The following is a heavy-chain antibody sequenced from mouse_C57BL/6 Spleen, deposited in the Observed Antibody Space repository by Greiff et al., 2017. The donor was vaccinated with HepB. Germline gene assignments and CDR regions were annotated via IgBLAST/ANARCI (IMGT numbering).Heavy chain of an antibody. V-gene: IGHV1-50*01. CDR1: GYTFTSYW. CDR3: ARKGISSTMVTTGFDY. CDR2: IDPSDSYT. J-gene: IGHJ2*01. D-gene: IGHD2-2*01. Sequence: QVQLQQSGAELVKPGASVKLSCKASGYTFTSYWMQWVKQRPGQGLEWIGEIDPSDSYTNYNQKFKGKATLTVDTSSSTAYMQLSSLTSEDSAVYYCARKGISSTMVTTGFDYWGQGTTLTVSS.